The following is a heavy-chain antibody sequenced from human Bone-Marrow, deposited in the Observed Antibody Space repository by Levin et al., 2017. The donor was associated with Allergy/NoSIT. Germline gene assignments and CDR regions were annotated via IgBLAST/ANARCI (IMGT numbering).Heavy chain of an antibody. J-gene: IGHJ4*02. CDR3: ARGAYCGGDCYSPDY. CDR1: GYTFTSFA. Sequence: ASVKVSCEASGYTFTSFAISWVRQAPGQGLEWMGWISAYDDDTNYAQNFQDRVTMTTDTSTNTASMELRSLRSDDTAVYYWARGAYCGGDCYSPDYWGKGTLVTVSS. V-gene: IGHV1-18*01. CDR2: ISAYDDDT. D-gene: IGHD2-21*02.